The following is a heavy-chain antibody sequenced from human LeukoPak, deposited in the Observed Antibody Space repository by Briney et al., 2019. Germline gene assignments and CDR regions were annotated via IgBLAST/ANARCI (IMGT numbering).Heavy chain of an antibody. CDR2: IIPIFGTA. V-gene: IGHV1-69*05. D-gene: IGHD1/OR15-1a*01. CDR1: GGTFSSYA. J-gene: IGHJ4*02. CDR3: ARGGGGQGTGFDY. Sequence: GASVKVSCKASGGTFSSYAISWVRQAPGQGLEWMGGIIPIFGTANYAQKLQGRVAITTDESTSTAYMELSSLRSEDTAVYYCARGGGGQGTGFDYWGQGTLVTVSS.